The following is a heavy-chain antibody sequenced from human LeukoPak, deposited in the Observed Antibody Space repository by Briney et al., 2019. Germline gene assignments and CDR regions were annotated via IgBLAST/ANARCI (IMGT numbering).Heavy chain of an antibody. J-gene: IGHJ4*02. CDR1: GFTLSNYW. Sequence: GGSLRLSCAASGFTLSNYWMSWVRQAPGKGLEWVANINQDGSQTYYVDSLKGRFTISRDNAKNSLYLQMNSLRAEDTAVYYCARDNPLYGDYSLDYWGQGTLVTVSS. D-gene: IGHD4-17*01. V-gene: IGHV3-7*01. CDR3: ARDNPLYGDYSLDY. CDR2: INQDGSQT.